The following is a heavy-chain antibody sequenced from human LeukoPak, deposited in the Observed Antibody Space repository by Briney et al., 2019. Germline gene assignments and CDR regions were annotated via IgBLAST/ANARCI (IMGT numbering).Heavy chain of an antibody. Sequence: AVKVSCKASGGTFSIYTISRGRAAPGPGLEWMGMYYLRYGSTSYAQNLQGRVTVTRDTSTNTVHMELGHLRSEDTAGDYCARDQEGLDYWGQGTLVTVSS. CDR3: ARDQEGLDY. J-gene: IGHJ4*02. CDR2: YYLRYGST. V-gene: IGHV1-69*08. CDR1: GGTFSIYT.